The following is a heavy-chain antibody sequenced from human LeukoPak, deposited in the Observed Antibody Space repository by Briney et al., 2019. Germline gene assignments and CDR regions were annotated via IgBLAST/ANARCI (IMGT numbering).Heavy chain of an antibody. D-gene: IGHD2-15*01. V-gene: IGHV1-2*02. J-gene: IGHJ5*02. Sequence: ASVKVSCKASGYTFTGYYIHWVRQAPGQGPEWMGWISPNNGGTNYAQKFQGRVTVTRDTSISTAYMELYSLRSDDTAVYYCARTQDSRDWFDPWGQGTLVTVSS. CDR2: ISPNNGGT. CDR3: ARTQDSRDWFDP. CDR1: GYTFTGYY.